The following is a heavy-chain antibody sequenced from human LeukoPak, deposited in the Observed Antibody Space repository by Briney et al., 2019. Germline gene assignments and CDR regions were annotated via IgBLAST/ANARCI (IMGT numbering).Heavy chain of an antibody. CDR1: GASVSSGNYY. Sequence: PSETLSLTCTVSGASVSSGNYYWTWIRQPPGKGLEWIGYISYSGSTNYNPSLKSRVSISIHTSKIQFSLKLSSVTAADTAVYYCAARQRITIGYWGQGTLVTVSS. CDR3: AARQRITIGY. V-gene: IGHV4-61*01. J-gene: IGHJ4*02. D-gene: IGHD3-3*02. CDR2: ISYSGST.